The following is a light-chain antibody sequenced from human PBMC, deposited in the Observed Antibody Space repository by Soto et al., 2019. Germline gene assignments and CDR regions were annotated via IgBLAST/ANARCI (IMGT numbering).Light chain of an antibody. CDR1: QSISTW. CDR3: QQYNSYWT. CDR2: KAS. Sequence: DIQMTQSPSTLSASLGHRVTITCRASQSISTWLAWYQQKPGKAPKLLIYKASSLESGVPSRFSGSGSGTEFTLTISSLQPDDFGTYYRQQYNSYWTFGQGTKVDIK. V-gene: IGKV1-5*03. J-gene: IGKJ1*01.